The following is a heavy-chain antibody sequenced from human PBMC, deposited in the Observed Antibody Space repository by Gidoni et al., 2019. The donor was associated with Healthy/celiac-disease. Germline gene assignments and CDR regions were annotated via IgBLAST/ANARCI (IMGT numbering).Heavy chain of an antibody. J-gene: IGHJ4*02. CDR2: IIPIFGTA. Sequence: QVQLVQSGAEAKKPGSSVKVSCKASGGTFSSYAISWVRQAPGQGFEWMGGIIPIFGTANYAQKFQGRVTITADESTSTAYMELSSLRSEDTAVYYCAADNGYSSGWYSGDYWGQGTLVTVSS. CDR1: GGTFSSYA. CDR3: AADNGYSSGWYSGDY. D-gene: IGHD6-19*01. V-gene: IGHV1-69*01.